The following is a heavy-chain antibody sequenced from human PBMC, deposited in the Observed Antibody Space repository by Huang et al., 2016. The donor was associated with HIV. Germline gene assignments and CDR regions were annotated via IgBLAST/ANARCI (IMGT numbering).Heavy chain of an antibody. CDR2: IKQDGSEK. CDR3: AKDRQEALHSSSWEVFDY. J-gene: IGHJ4*02. CDR1: GFTFSTYW. D-gene: IGHD6-13*01. Sequence: EVQLVESGGGLVQPGGSLRLSCAASGFTFSTYWMSWVRQAQWKVLEWGANIKQDGSEKDYVDSVKGRFTISRDNAKNSLYLQMNSLRAEDTAVYYCAKDRQEALHSSSWEVFDYWGQGTLVTVSS. V-gene: IGHV3-7*01.